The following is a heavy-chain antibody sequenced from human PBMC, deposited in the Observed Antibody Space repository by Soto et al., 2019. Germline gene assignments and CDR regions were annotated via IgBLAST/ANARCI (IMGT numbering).Heavy chain of an antibody. V-gene: IGHV2-5*01. CDR3: AHRPGYWDSSAPYR. J-gene: IGHJ5*02. CDR1: GFSLTTDGMA. Sequence: PTLVNPTQTLTLTCTFSGFSLTTDGMAVGWIRQPPGKALEWLALIYWNEDKRYSPTLRSRLTITRDTSKNQVVLTMTNMDPVDTATYYCAHRPGYWDSSAPYRWGQGTLVTVSS. CDR2: IYWNEDK. D-gene: IGHD3-22*01.